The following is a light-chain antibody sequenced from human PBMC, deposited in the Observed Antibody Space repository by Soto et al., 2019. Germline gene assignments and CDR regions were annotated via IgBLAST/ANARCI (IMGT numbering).Light chain of an antibody. CDR1: QSISSW. CDR2: DAS. V-gene: IGKV1-5*01. J-gene: IGKJ5*01. CDR3: QQYNSYAL. Sequence: DIQLTQSPSTLSVSVGERVTITCRASQSISSWLAWYQQKPGKAPKLLIYDASTLESGVPTRFSGSGSGTEFTRTISSLQPEDFATYYCQQYNSYALFGQGTRVDIK.